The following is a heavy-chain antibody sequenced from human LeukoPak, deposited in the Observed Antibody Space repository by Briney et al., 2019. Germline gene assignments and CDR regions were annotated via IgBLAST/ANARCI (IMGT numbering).Heavy chain of an antibody. J-gene: IGHJ4*02. CDR3: ARNPRLDF. CDR2: IYPGDSDT. V-gene: IGHV5-51*01. CDR1: GYSFPIYW. Sequence: GESLKISCKASGYSFPIYWIAWVRQAPGKGLEWMGNIYPGDSDTRYSPSFRGQVTISVDKSVSTAYLHFSSLRASDTAIYYCARNPRLDFWGQGTPVTV.